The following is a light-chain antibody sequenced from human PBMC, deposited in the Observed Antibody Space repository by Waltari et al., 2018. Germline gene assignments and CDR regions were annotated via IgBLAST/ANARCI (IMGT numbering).Light chain of an antibody. Sequence: DIQMTQFPSTLSASVGDRLIISCRACQSINSWLAWYQQKPGKAPKLLIYKESSLESGVPSRFSGSGSGTEFTLTISSLQPDDFATYYCQQYNSYEWTFGQGTKVAIK. J-gene: IGKJ1*01. CDR3: QQYNSYEWT. CDR1: QSINSW. CDR2: KES. V-gene: IGKV1-5*03.